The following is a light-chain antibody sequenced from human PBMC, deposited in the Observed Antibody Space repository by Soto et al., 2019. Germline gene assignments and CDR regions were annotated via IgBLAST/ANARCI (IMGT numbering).Light chain of an antibody. J-gene: IGKJ1*01. Sequence: DIQMTQSPSTLSASVGDRVTITCRASQSISSWLAWYQQKPGKAPKLLIYDASYLERGVPSRFSGSGSGTEFTLTISSLQPDDLANYYCQQYNYFSTFGQGTKVEIK. V-gene: IGKV1-5*01. CDR1: QSISSW. CDR2: DAS. CDR3: QQYNYFST.